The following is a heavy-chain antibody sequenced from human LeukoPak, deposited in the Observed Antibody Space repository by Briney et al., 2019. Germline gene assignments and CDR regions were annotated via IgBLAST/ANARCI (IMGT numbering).Heavy chain of an antibody. CDR2: IKQDGSEK. J-gene: IGHJ4*02. CDR3: ARGTDDYGDLFDY. D-gene: IGHD4-17*01. V-gene: IGHV3-7*01. Sequence: GGSLRLSCAASGFTFSSYWMSWVRQAPGKGLEWVANIKQDGSEKYYVDSVKGRFTISRDNAKNSLYLQMNSLRAEDTAVYYCARGTDDYGDLFDYWGQGTLVTVSS. CDR1: GFTFSSYW.